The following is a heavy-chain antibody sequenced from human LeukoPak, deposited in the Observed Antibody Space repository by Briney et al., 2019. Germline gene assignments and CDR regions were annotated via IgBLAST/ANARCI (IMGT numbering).Heavy chain of an antibody. V-gene: IGHV3-21*01. CDR1: GFIFSSYG. Sequence: PGGSLRLSCAASGFIFSSYGMNWVRQAPGKGLEWVSSISSSSSYIYYEDSVKGRFTISRDNAKNSLYLQMNSLRAEDTAVYYCARDGSSWSDWFDPWGQGTLVTVSS. J-gene: IGHJ5*02. CDR2: ISSSSSYI. CDR3: ARDGSSWSDWFDP. D-gene: IGHD6-13*01.